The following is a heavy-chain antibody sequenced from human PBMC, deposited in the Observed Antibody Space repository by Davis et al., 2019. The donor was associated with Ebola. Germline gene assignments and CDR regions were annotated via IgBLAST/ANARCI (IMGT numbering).Heavy chain of an antibody. CDR1: ACSVSRGSYY. J-gene: IGHJ2*01. Sequence: SETLSLTCTVSACSVSRGSYYWSWIRQPPGKGLEWIGYIHYSVSTNHNPSLKSRVTISVDTSKNQFSLKLSSVTAADTAVYYCAGVLLEGGGDWYFDLWGRGTLVTVSS. CDR3: AGVLLEGGGDWYFDL. CDR2: IHYSVST. V-gene: IGHV4-61*01. D-gene: IGHD3-3*01.